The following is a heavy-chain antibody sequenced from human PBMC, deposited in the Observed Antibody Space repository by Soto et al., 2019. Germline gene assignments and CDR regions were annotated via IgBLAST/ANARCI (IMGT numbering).Heavy chain of an antibody. CDR3: ARTTAVPNTLRSRYSFDY. CDR2: AYYSGTT. J-gene: IGHJ4*02. V-gene: IGHV4-61*01. D-gene: IGHD4-17*01. CDR1: GGSVSDKTYY. Sequence: QVQLQESGPGLLKPSETLSLTCSVSGGSVSDKTYYWSWIRQPPGKRLEWIGYAYYSGTTNYNPSLKSRVTISVDLSKNRFSLRLSSVTTADTALYYCARTTAVPNTLRSRYSFDYWGQGTLVTVSS.